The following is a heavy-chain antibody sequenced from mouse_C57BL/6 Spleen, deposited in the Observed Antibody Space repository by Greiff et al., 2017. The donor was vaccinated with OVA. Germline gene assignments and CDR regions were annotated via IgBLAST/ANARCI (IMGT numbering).Heavy chain of an antibody. V-gene: IGHV1-64*01. J-gene: IGHJ2*01. CDR1: GYTFTSYW. D-gene: IGHD1-1*01. CDR3: ARGDYNGSSHY. Sequence: QVQLQQPGAELVKPGASVKLSCKASGYTFTSYWMHWVKQRPGQGLEWIGMIHPNSGSTNYNEKFKSKATLTVDKSSSTAYMQLSSLTSADSAVYYCARGDYNGSSHYWGQGTTLTVSS. CDR2: IHPNSGST.